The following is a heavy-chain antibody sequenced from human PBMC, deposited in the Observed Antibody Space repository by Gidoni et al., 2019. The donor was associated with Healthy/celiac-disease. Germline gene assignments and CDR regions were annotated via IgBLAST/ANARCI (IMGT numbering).Heavy chain of an antibody. J-gene: IGHJ4*02. CDR3: ARDCTNGVCLFDY. V-gene: IGHV3-7*01. D-gene: IGHD2-8*01. Sequence: EVQLVESGGGLVQPGGSLRLSCAASGFTFSSYWMSWVRQAPGKGLEWVANIKQDGSEKYYVDSGKGRFTISRDNAKNSLYLQMNSLRAEDTAVYYCARDCTNGVCLFDYWGQGTLVTVSS. CDR1: GFTFSSYW. CDR2: IKQDGSEK.